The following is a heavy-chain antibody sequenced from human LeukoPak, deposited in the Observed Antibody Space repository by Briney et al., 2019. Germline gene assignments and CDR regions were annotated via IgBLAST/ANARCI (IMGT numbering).Heavy chain of an antibody. D-gene: IGHD3-22*01. CDR2: INHSGST. Sequence: SETLSLTCAVYGGSFSGYYWGWIRQPPGRGLEWIGEINHSGSTNYNPSLKSRVTISVDTSKNQFSLKLSSVTAADTAVYYCARARGHQRPPSSYYDSSGSDPYYYYYGMDVWGQGTTVTVSS. CDR3: ARARGHQRPPSSYYDSSGSDPYYYYYGMDV. V-gene: IGHV4-34*01. CDR1: GGSFSGYY. J-gene: IGHJ6*02.